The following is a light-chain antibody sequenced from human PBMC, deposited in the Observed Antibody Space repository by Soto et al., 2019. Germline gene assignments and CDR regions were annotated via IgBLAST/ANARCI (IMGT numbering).Light chain of an antibody. V-gene: IGKV2-28*01. CDR1: QSLVHSDGNNY. J-gene: IGKJ1*01. Sequence: DIVMTQSPLFLPVTPGEPASISCRSSQSLVHSDGNNYLDWYLQKPGQSPQLLIYLASNRASGVPDRFSGSASGTEFTVRISRVEAEDVGVYYCMQALQTWTFGQGTTVEIK. CDR3: MQALQTWT. CDR2: LAS.